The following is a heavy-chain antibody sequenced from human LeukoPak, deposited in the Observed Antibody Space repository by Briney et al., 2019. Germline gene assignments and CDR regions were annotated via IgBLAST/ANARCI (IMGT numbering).Heavy chain of an antibody. Sequence: SETLSLTCAVSGGPFSGYYWTWIRQPPGKGLEWIGEIHHSGNTNYNPSLNDRATMSLNTSNNQVYLTLISETAADTAVYYCARGPFCSGGACRDDAFDIWGQGTMVTVSS. CDR3: ARGPFCSGGACRDDAFDI. J-gene: IGHJ3*02. CDR2: IHHSGNT. V-gene: IGHV4-34*01. D-gene: IGHD2-15*01. CDR1: GGPFSGYY.